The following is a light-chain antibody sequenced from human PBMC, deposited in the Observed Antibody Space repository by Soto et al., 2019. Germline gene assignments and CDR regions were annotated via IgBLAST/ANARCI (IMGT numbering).Light chain of an antibody. CDR1: QSVTSSY. Sequence: EIVSTQSPGTLSLSPGERATLSCRASQSVTSSYLAWYQQKPGQAPRLLIYGASNRATGISDRFSGSGSGTDFTLTISRLEPEDFAVYFCQQYDKSPLFGGGTKVEIK. V-gene: IGKV3-20*01. J-gene: IGKJ4*01. CDR3: QQYDKSPL. CDR2: GAS.